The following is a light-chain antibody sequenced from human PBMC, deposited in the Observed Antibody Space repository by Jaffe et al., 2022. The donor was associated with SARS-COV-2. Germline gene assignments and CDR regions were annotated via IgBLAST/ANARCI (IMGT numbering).Light chain of an antibody. Sequence: DIQVTQSPSSVSASVGDRVTITCRASQGVSRWLAWYQQKPGKAPKVLIYAASNLQSGVPSRFSGSGSGTDFTLTISSLQPEDSATYYCQQADSFPLTFGGGTKVEIK. V-gene: IGKV1D-12*01. CDR1: QGVSRW. J-gene: IGKJ4*01. CDR2: AAS. CDR3: QQADSFPLT.